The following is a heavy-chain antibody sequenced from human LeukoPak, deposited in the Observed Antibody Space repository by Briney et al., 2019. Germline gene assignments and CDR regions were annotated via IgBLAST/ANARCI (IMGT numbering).Heavy chain of an antibody. Sequence: SQTLSLTCTVSGGSISSGDYYWSWIRQPPGKGLEWIGYIYYSGSTNYNPSLKSRVTISVDTSKNQFSLKLSSVTAADTAVYYCARGGMSKPYYFDYWGQGTLVTVSS. CDR2: IYYSGST. D-gene: IGHD3-16*01. CDR3: ARGGMSKPYYFDY. CDR1: GGSISSGDYY. J-gene: IGHJ4*02. V-gene: IGHV4-61*08.